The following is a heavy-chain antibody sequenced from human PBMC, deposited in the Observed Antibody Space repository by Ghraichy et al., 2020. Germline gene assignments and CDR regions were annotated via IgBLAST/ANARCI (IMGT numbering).Heavy chain of an antibody. CDR1: GFTFTNFW. CDR2: IYPGDSET. CDR3: ARSLEDASTSVPFF. J-gene: IGHJ4*02. V-gene: IGHV5-51*01. D-gene: IGHD1-1*01. Sequence: GGSLRLSCKASGFTFTNFWIAWVRQLPGKGLEWVGLIYPGDSETRYSPSFQGQVTISADNSINTAYLQWSSLKASDTAMYYCARSLEDASTSVPFFWGQGTLVTVSS.